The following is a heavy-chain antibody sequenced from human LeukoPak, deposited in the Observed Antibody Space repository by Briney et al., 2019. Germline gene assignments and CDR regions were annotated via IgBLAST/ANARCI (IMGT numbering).Heavy chain of an antibody. D-gene: IGHD3-10*01. V-gene: IGHV3-21*01. CDR3: ARAQTELQYYFDY. CDR2: ISSSSSGSYK. Sequence: PGGSLRLSCAASGFTFSSYSTNWVRQAPGKGLEWVSSISSSSSGSYKYYADSVKGRFTISRDNAKNSLYLQMDSLRAEDTAMYYCARAQTELQYYFDYWGQGTLVTVSS. J-gene: IGHJ4*02. CDR1: GFTFSSYS.